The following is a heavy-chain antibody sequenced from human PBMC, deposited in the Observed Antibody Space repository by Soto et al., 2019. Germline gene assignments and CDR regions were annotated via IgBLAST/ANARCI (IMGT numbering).Heavy chain of an antibody. D-gene: IGHD3-9*01. CDR1: GFTFSSYA. CDR2: ISGSGGST. CDR3: AKDGYDILTGYYRWNAFDI. J-gene: IGHJ3*02. V-gene: IGHV3-23*01. Sequence: GGSLRLSCAASGFTFSSYAMSWVRQAPGKGLEWVSAISGSGGSTYYADSVKGRFTISRDNSKNRLYLQMNSLRAEDRAVYYCAKDGYDILTGYYRWNAFDIWGQGTMVTVSS.